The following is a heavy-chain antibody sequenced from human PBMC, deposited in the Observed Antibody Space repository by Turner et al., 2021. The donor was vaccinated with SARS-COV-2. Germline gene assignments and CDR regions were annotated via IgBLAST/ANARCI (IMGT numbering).Heavy chain of an antibody. Sequence: QLQLQESGPGLVKPSETLSLTCTVPGGSISSSSYYWGWIRQPPGKGLEWIGSIYYGGSTYYNPSLKSRVTISVDTSKNQFSLKLSSVTAADTAVYYCARLVDTLDYYNGMDVWGQGTTVTVFS. CDR3: ARLVDTLDYYNGMDV. CDR2: IYYGGST. D-gene: IGHD5-18*01. J-gene: IGHJ6*02. V-gene: IGHV4-39*01. CDR1: GGSISSSSYY.